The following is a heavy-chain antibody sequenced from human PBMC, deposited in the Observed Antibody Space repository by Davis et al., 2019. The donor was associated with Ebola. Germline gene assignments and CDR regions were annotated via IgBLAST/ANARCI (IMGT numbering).Heavy chain of an antibody. Sequence: PGGSLRLSCAASGSTFGDYAMHWVRQAPGKGLEWVSLISWDGRSTAYADSVRDRFSISRDNSRNFLYLQMNGLRAEDTALYYCTAYDSTFRNYWGQGTLVTVSS. D-gene: IGHD3-22*01. CDR1: GSTFGDYA. J-gene: IGHJ4*02. V-gene: IGHV3-43D*03. CDR2: ISWDGRST. CDR3: TAYDSTFRNY.